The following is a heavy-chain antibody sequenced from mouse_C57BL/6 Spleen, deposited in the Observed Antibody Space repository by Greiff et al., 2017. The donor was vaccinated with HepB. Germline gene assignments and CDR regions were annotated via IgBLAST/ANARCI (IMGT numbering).Heavy chain of an antibody. D-gene: IGHD2-4*01. J-gene: IGHJ4*01. V-gene: IGHV1-82*01. CDR3: ARGAYFDYYAMDY. Sequence: VKLMESGPELVKPGASVKISCKASGYAFSSSWMNWVKQRPGKGLEWIGRIYPGDGDTNYNGKFKGKATLTADKSSSTAYMQLSSLTSEDSAVYFCARGAYFDYYAMDYWGQGTSVTVSS. CDR2: IYPGDGDT. CDR1: GYAFSSSW.